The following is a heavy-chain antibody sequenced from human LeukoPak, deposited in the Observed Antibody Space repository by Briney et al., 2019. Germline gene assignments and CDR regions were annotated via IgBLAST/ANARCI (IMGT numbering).Heavy chain of an antibody. Sequence: GGSLRLSCAASGFTFIFYAMKWVRQAPGKGLEWVSSISKSGYIVYAESVKGRFTTSRDNAKDTLYLQMDSLRAEDTAIYYCARDGSLSRNDRYAYESWGQGTLVTVSS. V-gene: IGHV3-21*01. CDR3: ARDGSLSRNDRYAYES. D-gene: IGHD3-16*01. CDR1: GFTFIFYA. CDR2: ISKSGYI. J-gene: IGHJ4*02.